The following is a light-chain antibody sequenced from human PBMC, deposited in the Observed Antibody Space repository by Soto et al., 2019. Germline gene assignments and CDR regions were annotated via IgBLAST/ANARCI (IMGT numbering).Light chain of an antibody. V-gene: IGKV1-39*01. CDR3: QQYNRYSRT. Sequence: QSPSSLSASVGDGVTITCRASQSIISYLNWYQQKPGKAPKLLIYAASSLQSGVPSRFSGSGSGTEFTLTISSLQPDDFATYYCQQYNRYSRTFGQGTKVDIK. CDR1: QSIISY. J-gene: IGKJ1*01. CDR2: AAS.